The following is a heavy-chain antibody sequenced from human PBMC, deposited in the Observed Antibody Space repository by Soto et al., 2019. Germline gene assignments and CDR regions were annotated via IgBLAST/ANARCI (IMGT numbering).Heavy chain of an antibody. J-gene: IGHJ4*02. V-gene: IGHV1-18*01. CDR2: ISAYNGNT. Sequence: QVQLVQSGAEVKKPGASVKVSCKASGYTFTSYGISWVRQAPGQGLEWMGWISAYNGNTNYAQKLQGRVTMTTDTSTRTAYKELRSLRSEDTAVYYCASIAAAGTVGYDYWGQGTLVTVSS. CDR1: GYTFTSYG. CDR3: ASIAAAGTVGYDY. D-gene: IGHD6-13*01.